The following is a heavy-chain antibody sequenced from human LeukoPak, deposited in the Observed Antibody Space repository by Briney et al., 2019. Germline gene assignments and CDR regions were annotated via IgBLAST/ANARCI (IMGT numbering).Heavy chain of an antibody. CDR1: GYTFTSYG. CDR2: ISAYNGNT. J-gene: IGHJ3*02. Sequence: ASVKVSCKASGYTFTSYGISWVRRAPGQGLEWMGWISAYNGNTNYAQKFQGRVTMTRDMSTSTVYMELSSLRSEDTAVYYYARDSLGGAFDIWGQGTMVTVSS. D-gene: IGHD3-10*01. V-gene: IGHV1-18*01. CDR3: ARDSLGGAFDI.